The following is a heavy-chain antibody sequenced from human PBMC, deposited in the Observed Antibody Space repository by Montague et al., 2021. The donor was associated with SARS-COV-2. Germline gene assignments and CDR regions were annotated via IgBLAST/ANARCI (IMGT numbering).Heavy chain of an antibody. D-gene: IGHD2-21*02. J-gene: IGHJ4*02. CDR2: NYLHGNA. Sequence: SETLSLTCSVSGYFIGTGYYWGWIRQPPGKGLEWIGSNYLHGNAYYNPSLSSRVTISLDTSNNQFSLRLTSVTTSDTAVYYCARGRVTRAGFDYWGQGIWVIVSS. CDR1: GYFIGTGYY. V-gene: IGHV4-38-2*02. CDR3: ARGRVTRAGFDY.